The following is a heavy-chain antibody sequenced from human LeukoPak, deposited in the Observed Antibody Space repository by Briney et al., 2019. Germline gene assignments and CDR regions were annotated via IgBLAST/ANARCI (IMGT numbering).Heavy chain of an antibody. CDR1: GFSFADYA. CDR3: ASRAHFWSGPGG. CDR2: IKLVGGAT. J-gene: IGHJ4*02. Sequence: GGSRRLSCTVPGFSFADYAMNGVPQAPGKGRECVANIKLVGGATYYVDSGKGRFTISRDNAKNSLYLQMNSLRGEDTAVYYCASRAHFWSGPGGWGQGTLVTVSS. V-gene: IGHV3-7*01. D-gene: IGHD3-3*02.